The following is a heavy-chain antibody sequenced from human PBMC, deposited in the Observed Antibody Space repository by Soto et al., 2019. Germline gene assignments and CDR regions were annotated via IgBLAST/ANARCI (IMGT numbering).Heavy chain of an antibody. CDR1: GGSISSSSYY. J-gene: IGHJ6*02. CDR3: AGGDYYHSSGYYFYYYTMDV. D-gene: IGHD3-22*01. CDR2: VYYGGST. V-gene: IGHV4-39*01. Sequence: SETLSLTCTVSGGSISSSSYYWGWIRQPPGKGLEWIGNVYYGGSTYYNPSLKSRVTISVETSKSQFSLKLNSVTAADTAVYYCAGGDYYHSSGYYFYYYTMDVWGQGTTVTVSS.